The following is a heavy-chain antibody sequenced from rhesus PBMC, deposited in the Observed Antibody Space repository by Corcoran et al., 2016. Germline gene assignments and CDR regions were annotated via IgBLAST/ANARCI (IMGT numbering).Heavy chain of an antibody. CDR2: IGGSIGRT. CDR3: ARALGDTWGAFDF. D-gene: IGHD5-42*01. Sequence: QVQLQESGPGLVKPSETLSLTCAVSGYSISSGYGWSWIRQPPGEGLEWIGSIGGSIGRTNDNPSLKSRVTISKDTSKNQFSLKLSSVPAADTAVYYCARALGDTWGAFDFWGQGLRVTVSS. J-gene: IGHJ3*01. V-gene: IGHV4-127*01. CDR1: GYSISSGYG.